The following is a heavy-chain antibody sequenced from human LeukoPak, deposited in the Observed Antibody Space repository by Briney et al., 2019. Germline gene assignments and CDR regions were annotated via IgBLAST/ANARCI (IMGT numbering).Heavy chain of an antibody. CDR2: INHSGST. V-gene: IGHV4-34*01. D-gene: IGHD2-2*01. J-gene: IGHJ4*02. CDR1: GGSFSGYY. Sequence: SETLSLTCAVYGGSFSGYYWSWIRQPPGKGLEWIGEINHSGSTNYNPSLKSRVTISVDTSKNQFSLKLSSVTAADTAVYYCARALPPPLVVVVPAAEEYYFDYWGQGTLVTVSS. CDR3: ARALPPPLVVVVPAAEEYYFDY.